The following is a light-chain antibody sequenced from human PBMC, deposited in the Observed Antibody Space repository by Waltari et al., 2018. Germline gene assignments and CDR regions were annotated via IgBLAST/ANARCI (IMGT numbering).Light chain of an antibody. CDR3: CSYAGSYTWV. J-gene: IGLJ3*02. Sequence: QSALTQPRSLSGSPGQSVTISCTGTFSDFTASDHVSWYQQHPGKAPKLNTYGVTERPAGVPHRFSGSKSGDTASLTISGLQADDEADYYCCSYAGSYTWVFGGGTKLTVL. CDR2: GVT. CDR1: FSDFTASDH. V-gene: IGLV2-11*01.